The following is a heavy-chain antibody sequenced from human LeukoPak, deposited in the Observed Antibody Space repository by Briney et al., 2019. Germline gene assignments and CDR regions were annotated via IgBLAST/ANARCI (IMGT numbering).Heavy chain of an antibody. CDR1: GFTFSSYA. J-gene: IGHJ4*02. V-gene: IGHV3-30-3*01. CDR3: TTDDRTGTTGY. Sequence: GGSLRLSCAASGFTFSSYAMHWVRQAPGRGLEWVAVISYDGSNKYYADSVKGRFTISRDNSKNTLYLQMNSLKTEDTAVYYCTTDDRTGTTGYWGQGTLVTVSS. CDR2: ISYDGSNK. D-gene: IGHD1-14*01.